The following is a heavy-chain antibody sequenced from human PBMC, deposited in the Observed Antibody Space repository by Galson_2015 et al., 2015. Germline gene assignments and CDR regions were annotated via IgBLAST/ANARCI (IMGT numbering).Heavy chain of an antibody. D-gene: IGHD2-2*01. CDR1: GYTLTNYD. CDR2: MNPKNGNT. Sequence: SVKVSCKASGYTLTNYDINWVRRAAGQGLEWVGWMNPKNGNTGYAQKFQGRLTMTRNTSISTAYMELSRLTSDDTADYFCARGVAAAAPDFWGQGSLVIVSS. J-gene: IGHJ4*02. CDR3: ARGVAAAAPDF. V-gene: IGHV1-8*02.